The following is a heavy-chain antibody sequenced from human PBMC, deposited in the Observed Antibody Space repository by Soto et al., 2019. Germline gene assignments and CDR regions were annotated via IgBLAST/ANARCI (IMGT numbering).Heavy chain of an antibody. J-gene: IGHJ4*02. V-gene: IGHV1-18*01. CDR3: AREEGLLPFDY. CDR1: GYPFTSSG. D-gene: IGHD4-17*01. Sequence: XSVKVSCTASGYPFTSSGSIWVRQAPGQGLEWMGWISAYNGNTNYAQKLQGRVTMTTDTSTSTAYMELRSLRSDDTAVYYCAREEGLLPFDYWGQGTLVTVPS. CDR2: ISAYNGNT.